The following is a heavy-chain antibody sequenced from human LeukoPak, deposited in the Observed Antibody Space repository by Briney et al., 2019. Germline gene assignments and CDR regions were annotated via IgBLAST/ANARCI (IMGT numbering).Heavy chain of an antibody. CDR1: GFPFSSYW. Sequence: GGSLRLSCVASGFPFSSYWMTWVRQAPGKGLERVANIKQDGSKKSYVDSVKGRFTISRDNAKNSLYLQMNSLRAEDTAIYYCTRVGYIDEGIDYWGQGTLVTVSS. V-gene: IGHV3-7*04. J-gene: IGHJ4*02. CDR2: IKQDGSKK. D-gene: IGHD5-24*01. CDR3: TRVGYIDEGIDY.